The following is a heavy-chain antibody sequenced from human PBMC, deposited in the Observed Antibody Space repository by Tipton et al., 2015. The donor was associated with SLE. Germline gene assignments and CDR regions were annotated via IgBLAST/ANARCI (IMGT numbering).Heavy chain of an antibody. Sequence: LRLSCTVSGASISSHYWSWIRQPAGKGLEWIGRIYTSGSTFYNPSLKSRVTISLDMSNNEFSLRLTSVTAADTAVYYCATSFIYTDWGAFHIWGQGTVVTVSS. CDR1: GASISSHY. D-gene: IGHD3-9*01. V-gene: IGHV4-4*07. J-gene: IGHJ3*02. CDR2: IYTSGST. CDR3: ATSFIYTDWGAFHI.